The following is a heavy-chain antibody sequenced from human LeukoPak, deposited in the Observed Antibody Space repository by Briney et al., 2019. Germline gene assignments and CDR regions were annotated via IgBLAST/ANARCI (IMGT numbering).Heavy chain of an antibody. J-gene: IGHJ6*02. CDR3: ARDPGQLVPPDYYYYGMDV. CDR2: ISAYNGNT. V-gene: IGHV1-18*01. Sequence: ASVKVSCTAPGYTFTSYGISWVRQAPGQGLEWMGWISAYNGNTNYAQKLQGRVTMTTDTSTSTAYMELRSLRSDDTAVYYCARDPGQLVPPDYYYYGMDVWGQGTTVTVSS. D-gene: IGHD6-6*01. CDR1: GYTFTSYG.